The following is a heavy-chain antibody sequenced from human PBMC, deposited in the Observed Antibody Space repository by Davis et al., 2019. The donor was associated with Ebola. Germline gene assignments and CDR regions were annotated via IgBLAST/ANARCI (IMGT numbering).Heavy chain of an antibody. V-gene: IGHV1-46*01. CDR2: INPSGGTT. D-gene: IGHD3-10*01. Sequence: ASVKVSCKASGYTFTSYGISWVRQAPGQGLEWMGIINPSGGTTTYAQKFQGRVTMTRDTSTNTLYMELSSLTSGDTAVYYCVRDLRGWGDFDYWGQGTLVTVSS. J-gene: IGHJ4*02. CDR1: GYTFTSYG. CDR3: VRDLRGWGDFDY.